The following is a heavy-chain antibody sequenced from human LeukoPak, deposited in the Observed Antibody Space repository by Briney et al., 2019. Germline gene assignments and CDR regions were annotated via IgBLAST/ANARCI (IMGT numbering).Heavy chain of an antibody. V-gene: IGHV3-23*01. J-gene: IGHJ4*02. D-gene: IGHD6-19*01. CDR2: ISGSGSSA. Sequence: PGGSLRLSCAASGFTFSSYAMTWVRQAPGEGLQWVSDISGSGSSAYYADSVKGRFTISRDNSKNTLYLQMNSLRAEDTAVYYCASPSRGWAPLGYWGQGTLVTVSS. CDR1: GFTFSSYA. CDR3: ASPSRGWAPLGY.